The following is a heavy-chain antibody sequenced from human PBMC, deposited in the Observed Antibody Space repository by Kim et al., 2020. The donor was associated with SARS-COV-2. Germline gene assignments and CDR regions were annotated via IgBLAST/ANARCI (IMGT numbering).Heavy chain of an antibody. CDR1: GFTFSSYE. J-gene: IGHJ4*02. Sequence: GGSLRLSCAASGFTFSSYEMNWVRQAPGKGLEWVSYISSSGSTIYYADSVKGRFTISRDNAKNSLYLQMNSLRAEDTAVYYCARGGRGSDGSWLQLSYWGQGTLVTVSS. D-gene: IGHD5-12*01. V-gene: IGHV3-48*03. CDR3: ARGGRGSDGSWLQLSY. CDR2: ISSSGSTI.